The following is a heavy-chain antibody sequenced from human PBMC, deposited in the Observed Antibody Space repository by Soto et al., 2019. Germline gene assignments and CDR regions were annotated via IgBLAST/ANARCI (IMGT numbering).Heavy chain of an antibody. D-gene: IGHD2-2*01. CDR3: ARAGGYCSSTSCYEYFDY. J-gene: IGHJ4*02. CDR2: IIPILGIA. Sequence: QVQLVQSGAEVKKPGSSVKVSCKASGGTFSSYPISWVRQAPGQGLEWMGRIIPILGIANYAQKFQGRVTITADKSTSTDYMELSSLRSEDTAVYYCARAGGYCSSTSCYEYFDYWGQGTLVTVSS. CDR1: GGTFSSYP. V-gene: IGHV1-69*02.